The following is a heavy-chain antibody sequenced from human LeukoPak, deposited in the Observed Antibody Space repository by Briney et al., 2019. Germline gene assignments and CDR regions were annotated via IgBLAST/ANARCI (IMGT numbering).Heavy chain of an antibody. V-gene: IGHV5-10-1*01. CDR3: ARRYCSSASCYKSGAFDI. J-gene: IGHJ3*02. Sequence: ASVKVSCKASGGTFSTYAISWVRQMPGKGLEWMGRIDPSDSYTNYSPSFQGHVTISTDKSVSTAYLQWSSLKASDTAMYYCARRYCSSASCYKSGAFDIWGQGTMVTVSS. CDR2: IDPSDSYT. D-gene: IGHD2-2*02. CDR1: GGTFSTYA.